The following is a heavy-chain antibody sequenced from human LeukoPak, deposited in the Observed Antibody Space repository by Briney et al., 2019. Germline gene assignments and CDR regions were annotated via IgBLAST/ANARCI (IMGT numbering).Heavy chain of an antibody. V-gene: IGHV1-2*02. Sequence: ASVKVSCKASGYTFTGYYMHWVRQAPGQGLEWMGWINPNSGGTNYAQKFQGRVTMTRDTSISTAYMKLSRLRSDDTAVYYCARGAGYSSGWYYYYYMDVWGKGTTVTVSS. D-gene: IGHD6-19*01. CDR1: GYTFTGYY. J-gene: IGHJ6*03. CDR3: ARGAGYSSGWYYYYYMDV. CDR2: INPNSGGT.